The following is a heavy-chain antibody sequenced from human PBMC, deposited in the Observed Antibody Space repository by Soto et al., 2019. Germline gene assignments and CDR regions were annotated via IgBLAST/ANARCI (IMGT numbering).Heavy chain of an antibody. J-gene: IGHJ4*02. CDR3: AQGDSDYGDYWDYFDY. D-gene: IGHD4-17*01. Sequence: HPGGSLRLSCAASGFTFSSYAMSWVRQAPGKGLEWVSAISGSGGSTYYADSVKGRFTISRDNSKNTLYLQMDSLRAEDTAVYYCAQGDSDYGDYWDYFDYWGQGTLVTVSS. V-gene: IGHV3-23*01. CDR1: GFTFSSYA. CDR2: ISGSGGST.